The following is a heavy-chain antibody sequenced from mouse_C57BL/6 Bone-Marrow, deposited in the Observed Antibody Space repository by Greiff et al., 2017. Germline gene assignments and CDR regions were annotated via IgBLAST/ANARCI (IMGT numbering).Heavy chain of an antibody. Sequence: LQESGPELVKPGASVKISCKASGYSFTDYNMNWVKQSNGKSLEWIGVINPNYGTTSYNQKFKGKATLTVDQSSSTAYMQLNSLTSEDSAVYYCALYYYGSSPYAMDYWGQGTSVTVSS. CDR2: INPNYGTT. CDR1: GYSFTDYN. V-gene: IGHV1-39*01. D-gene: IGHD1-1*01. CDR3: ALYYYGSSPYAMDY. J-gene: IGHJ4*01.